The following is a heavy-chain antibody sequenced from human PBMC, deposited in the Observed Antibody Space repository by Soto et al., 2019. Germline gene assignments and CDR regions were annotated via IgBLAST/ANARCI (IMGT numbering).Heavy chain of an antibody. V-gene: IGHV1-58*01. CDR1: GFTFTSSA. CDR3: AAVPVWLDLYYFDY. Sequence: SVKVSCKASGFTFTSSAVQWVRQALGQRLEWIGWIVVGSGNTNYAQKFQERVTITRDMSTSTAYMELSSLRSEDTAVYYCAAVPVWLDLYYFDYWGQGTLVTVSS. CDR2: IVVGSGNT. J-gene: IGHJ4*02. D-gene: IGHD6-19*01.